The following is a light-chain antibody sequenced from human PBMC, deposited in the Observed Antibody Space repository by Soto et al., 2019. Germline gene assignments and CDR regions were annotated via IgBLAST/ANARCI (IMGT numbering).Light chain of an antibody. Sequence: EIVMTQSPATLSVSPGERATLSCRASQSISGELAWYQQRPGQPPRLLIYGVSTRATGVPDRFSGSGSGSDFTLTISGLQSEDFAVYYCQQSHDWPPTFVQGTSLDI. V-gene: IGKV3-15*01. CDR1: QSISGE. CDR3: QQSHDWPPT. CDR2: GVS. J-gene: IGKJ2*01.